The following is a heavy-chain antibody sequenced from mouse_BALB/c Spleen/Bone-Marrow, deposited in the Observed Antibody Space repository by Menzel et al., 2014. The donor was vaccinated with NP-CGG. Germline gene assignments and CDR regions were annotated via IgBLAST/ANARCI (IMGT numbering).Heavy chain of an antibody. V-gene: IGHV14-3*02. J-gene: IGHJ2*01. CDR3: PRRGFDF. Sequence: EVKLQESGAELVKPGASVKLSCTASGFNIKDTYIHWVKRRPEQGLEWIGRIDPENGNIRYDPKFQVKATITADTSSNTAYLQPSSLPSEDTPVYYVPRRGFDFWGQATTLTVPS. CDR2: IDPENGNI. CDR1: GFNIKDTY.